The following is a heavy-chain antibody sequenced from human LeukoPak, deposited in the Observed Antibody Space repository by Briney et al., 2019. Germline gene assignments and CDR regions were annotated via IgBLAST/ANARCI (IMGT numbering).Heavy chain of an antibody. CDR3: ARGPRRVLRFLEWSTETYYYYGMDV. D-gene: IGHD3-3*01. J-gene: IGHJ6*02. V-gene: IGHV4-34*01. CDR1: GGSFSGYY. Sequence: SETLSLTCAVYGGSFSGYYWSWIRQPPGKGLEWIGEINHSGSTNYNPSLKSRVTISVDTSKNQFSLKLSSVTAADTAVYYCARGPRRVLRFLEWSTETYYYYGMDVWGQGTTVTVSS. CDR2: INHSGST.